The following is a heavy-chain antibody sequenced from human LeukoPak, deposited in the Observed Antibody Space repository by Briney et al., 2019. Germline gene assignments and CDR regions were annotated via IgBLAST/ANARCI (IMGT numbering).Heavy chain of an antibody. J-gene: IGHJ4*02. CDR2: ISSSSSYI. CDR3: AKSSGWNIVVVPAALPRFDY. D-gene: IGHD2-2*01. V-gene: IGHV3-21*04. Sequence: GGSLRLSCAASGFTFSSYSMNWVRQAPGKGLEWVSSISSSSSYIYYADSVKGRFTISRDNSKNTLYLQMNSLRAEDTAVYYCAKSSGWNIVVVPAALPRFDYWGQGTLVTVSS. CDR1: GFTFSSYS.